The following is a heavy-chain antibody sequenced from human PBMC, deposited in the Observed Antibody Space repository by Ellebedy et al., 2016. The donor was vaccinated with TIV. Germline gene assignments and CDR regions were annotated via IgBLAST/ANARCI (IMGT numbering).Heavy chain of an antibody. Sequence: MPSETLSLTCTVSGGSISSGAYYWSWIRQHPGKGLEWIGYIHYTGSTYYNPYLRSRVIISVDNSKNQFSLKLNSVTAADTAVYYCARVGLGYYDTANFDYWGQGTRVTVSS. D-gene: IGHD3-22*01. CDR2: IHYTGST. CDR1: GGSISSGAYY. V-gene: IGHV4-31*03. CDR3: ARVGLGYYDTANFDY. J-gene: IGHJ4*02.